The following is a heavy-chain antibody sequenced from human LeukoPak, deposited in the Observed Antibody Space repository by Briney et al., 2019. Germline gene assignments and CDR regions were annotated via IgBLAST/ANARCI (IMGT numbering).Heavy chain of an antibody. CDR2: LFSTGNT. V-gene: IGHV4-4*07. J-gene: IGHJ4*02. Sequence: PSETLSLTCSVSGGSISGNFCSWIRQPAGKGLEWLGRLFSTGNTTYNPSLKSRVTMSVDTSKNQFSLQLTSVTAADTAVYYCARDRGTYFLDYWGQGTLVTVSS. CDR3: ARDRGTYFLDY. D-gene: IGHD1-26*01. CDR1: GGSISGNF.